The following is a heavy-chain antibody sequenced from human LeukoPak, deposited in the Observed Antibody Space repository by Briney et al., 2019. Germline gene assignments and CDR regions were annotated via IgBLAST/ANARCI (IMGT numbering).Heavy chain of an antibody. CDR2: ISGSGGST. Sequence: WGSLRLSCAASAFTFSSNAMSWVRQAQGQGLEWVSAISGSGGSTYYTDSVKSRFTISRDNSKNTRYLQMDSLRAEDTAVYYCAKPAKTDYADYWGQGTLVTVSS. CDR1: AFTFSSNA. J-gene: IGHJ4*02. CDR3: AKPAKTDYADY. D-gene: IGHD1-14*01. V-gene: IGHV3-23*01.